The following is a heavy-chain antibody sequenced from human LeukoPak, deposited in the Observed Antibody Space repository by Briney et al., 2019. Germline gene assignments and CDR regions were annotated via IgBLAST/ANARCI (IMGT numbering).Heavy chain of an antibody. CDR3: ARAAHDAQWSGEGDY. V-gene: IGHV1-18*01. Sequence: ASVKVSCKASGYTFTNYGIRWVRQAPGQGLEWMGWISAYSNSTNYAQKLQGRVTMTTDTSTSTVYMELRSLRSDDTAVYYCARAAHDAQWSGEGDYWGQGTLVTVSS. D-gene: IGHD3-10*01. CDR1: GYTFTNYG. CDR2: ISAYSNST. J-gene: IGHJ4*02.